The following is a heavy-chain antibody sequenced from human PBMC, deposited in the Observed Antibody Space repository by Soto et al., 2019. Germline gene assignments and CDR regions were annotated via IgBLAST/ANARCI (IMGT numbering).Heavy chain of an antibody. CDR2: ISYDGSNK. CDR1: GFTFSSYA. J-gene: IGHJ6*02. V-gene: IGHV3-30-3*01. CDR3: ASLYCSGGSCYSGYYYYGMDV. Sequence: GGSLRLSCAASGFTFSSYAMHWVRQAPGKGLEWVAVISYDGSNKYYADSVKGRFTISRDNSKNTLYLQMNSLRAEDTAVYYCASLYCSGGSCYSGYYYYGMDVWGQGTTVTVSS. D-gene: IGHD2-15*01.